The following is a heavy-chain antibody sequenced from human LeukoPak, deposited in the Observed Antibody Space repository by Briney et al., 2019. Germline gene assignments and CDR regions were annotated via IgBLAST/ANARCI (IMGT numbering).Heavy chain of an antibody. J-gene: IGHJ6*03. V-gene: IGHV1-18*01. CDR1: GYGFTIYG. CDR2: ISAYNGNT. D-gene: IGHD6-13*01. Sequence: ASVKVSCTASGYGFTIYGISWVRQGPGQGIEWMGWISAYNGNTNYAQKLQGRVTMTTDPSTSTAYMELRSLRSDDPAVYYCAREGIAAAGHYYYMDVWGKGSTVTDPS. CDR3: AREGIAAAGHYYYMDV.